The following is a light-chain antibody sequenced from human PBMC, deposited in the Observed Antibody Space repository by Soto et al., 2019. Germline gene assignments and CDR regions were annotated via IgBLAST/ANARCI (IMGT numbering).Light chain of an antibody. CDR2: KAS. CDR1: QSIGNW. V-gene: IGKV1-5*03. J-gene: IGKJ1*01. CDR3: QQYNTYRT. Sequence: DIQMTQSPSTLSASVGDRVTITCRASQSIGNWLAWYQQTPGKAPKLLIYKASSLQSGVPSRFSGSGFGTEFPLTISSLQPADIATYYCQQYNTYRTFGQGTKVEI.